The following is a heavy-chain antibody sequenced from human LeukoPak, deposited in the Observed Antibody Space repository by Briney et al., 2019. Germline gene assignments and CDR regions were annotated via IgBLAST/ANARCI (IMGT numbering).Heavy chain of an antibody. J-gene: IGHJ4*02. CDR3: ASVPIAAAGTFDY. D-gene: IGHD6-13*01. Sequence: PSETLSLTCTVSGGSISSGSYYGSWIRQPAGKGLEWIGRIYTSGSTNYNPSLKSRVTISVDTSKNQFSLKLSSVTAADTAVYYCASVPIAAAGTFDYWGQGTLVTVSS. V-gene: IGHV4-61*02. CDR1: GGSISSGSYY. CDR2: IYTSGST.